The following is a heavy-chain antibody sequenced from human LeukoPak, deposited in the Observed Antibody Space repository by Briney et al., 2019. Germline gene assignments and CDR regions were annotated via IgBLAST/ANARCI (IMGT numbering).Heavy chain of an antibody. Sequence: GGSLRLSCAASGFTFSSYWMSWVRQAPDKGLEGGASISYDGGNKYYADSVRGRFTISRDNSVNTLYLQMNSLRGEDTAVYYCAKDWRSSITMVRGLMDVWGQGTTVIVSS. J-gene: IGHJ6*02. CDR1: GFTFSSYW. CDR2: ISYDGGNK. V-gene: IGHV3-30*18. CDR3: AKDWRSSITMVRGLMDV. D-gene: IGHD3-10*01.